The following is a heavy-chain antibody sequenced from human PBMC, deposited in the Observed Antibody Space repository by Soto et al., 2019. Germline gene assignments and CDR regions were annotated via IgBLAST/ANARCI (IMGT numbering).Heavy chain of an antibody. CDR2: ISYSGIT. CDR1: GGSISSVGYY. J-gene: IGHJ5*02. V-gene: IGHV4-31*03. CDR3: AREVADLGTRFDP. Sequence: QVQLQESGPGLVKPSQTLSLTCTVSGGSISSVGYYWNWIRQHPGKDLEWVGYISYSGITHHNPPLKSRLFKSGDTSKNQCSLKLSSVTAADTAVYYCAREVADLGTRFDPWGQGTLVTVSS. D-gene: IGHD5-12*01.